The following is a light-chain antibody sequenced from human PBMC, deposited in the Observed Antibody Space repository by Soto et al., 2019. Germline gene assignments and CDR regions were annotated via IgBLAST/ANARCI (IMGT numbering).Light chain of an antibody. CDR1: QSISIY. Sequence: DIQMTQSPSSLSASVGDRVTITCRASQSISIYLNWYQQKPGKAPKFLIYAASSLQSGFTSRFSGSGSGTDFTLTIRSLQPEDFATYYGQQSYSTPRLTFGGGTNVEIK. J-gene: IGKJ4*01. CDR3: QQSYSTPRLT. V-gene: IGKV1-39*01. CDR2: AAS.